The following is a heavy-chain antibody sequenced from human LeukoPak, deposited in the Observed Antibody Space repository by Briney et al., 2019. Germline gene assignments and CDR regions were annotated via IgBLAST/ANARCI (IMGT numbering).Heavy chain of an antibody. CDR1: GGSFSGYY. V-gene: IGHV4-34*01. Sequence: SETLSLTCAVYGGSFSGYYWNWIRQPPGKGLEWIGEINHSGSTNYNPSLKSRVTISVDTSKNQFSLKLSSVTAADTAVYYCARVPSYCGGDCYSRAFDIWGQGTMVTVSS. J-gene: IGHJ3*02. CDR2: INHSGST. CDR3: ARVPSYCGGDCYSRAFDI. D-gene: IGHD2-21*02.